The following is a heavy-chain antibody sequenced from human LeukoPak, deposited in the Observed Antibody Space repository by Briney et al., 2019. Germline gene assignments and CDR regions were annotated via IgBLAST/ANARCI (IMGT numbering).Heavy chain of an antibody. D-gene: IGHD3-3*01. V-gene: IGHV1-69*04. Sequence: SVKVSCKASVGTFSSYAISWVRQAPGQGLEWMGRIIPILGIAHYAQKFQGRVTITADKSTSTAYMELSSLRSEDTAVYYCARAHIATIFGVVITAEQDWFDPWGQGTLVTVSS. CDR1: VGTFSSYA. J-gene: IGHJ5*02. CDR2: IIPILGIA. CDR3: ARAHIATIFGVVITAEQDWFDP.